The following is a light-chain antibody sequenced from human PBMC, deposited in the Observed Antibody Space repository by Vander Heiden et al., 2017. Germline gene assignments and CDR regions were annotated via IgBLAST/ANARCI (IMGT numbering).Light chain of an antibody. V-gene: IGLV3-1*01. J-gene: IGLJ2*01. CDR1: KLGDKY. Sequence: SYELTQPPSVSVSPGQTASIPCSGDKLGDKYACWYQQKPGQSPVLVIYQDSKRPSGIPERFSGSNSGNTATLTISGTQAMDEADYYCQAWDSCVVFGGGTKLTVL. CDR3: QAWDSCVV. CDR2: QDS.